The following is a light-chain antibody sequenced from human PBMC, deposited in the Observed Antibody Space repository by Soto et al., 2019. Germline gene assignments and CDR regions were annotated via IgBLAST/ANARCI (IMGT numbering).Light chain of an antibody. V-gene: IGKV1-5*03. J-gene: IGKJ1*01. Sequence: DIQMTQSPPTLSASVGDRATISCRASQTISTWMAWYQQKPGKAPKLLIYKASTLKSGVPSRFSGSGSGTEFTLTISSLQPDDFATYYCQHYNSYSEAFGQGTKVDI. CDR1: QTISTW. CDR3: QHYNSYSEA. CDR2: KAS.